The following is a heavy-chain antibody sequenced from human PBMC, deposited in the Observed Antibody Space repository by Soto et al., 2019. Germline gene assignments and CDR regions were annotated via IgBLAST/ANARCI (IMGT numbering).Heavy chain of an antibody. CDR1: GGTFSSYA. CDR2: IIPIFGTA. D-gene: IGHD3-10*01. Sequence: ASVKVSCKASGGTFSSYAISWVRQAPGQGLEWMGGIIPIFGTANYAQKFQGRVTITADESTSTAYMELSSLRSEDTAVYYCASGAGRSGSYYVYMDVWGKGTTVTVSS. J-gene: IGHJ6*03. V-gene: IGHV1-69*13. CDR3: ASGAGRSGSYYVYMDV.